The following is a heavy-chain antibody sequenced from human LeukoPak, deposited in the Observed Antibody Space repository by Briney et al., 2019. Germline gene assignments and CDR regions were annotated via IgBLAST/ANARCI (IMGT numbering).Heavy chain of an antibody. CDR1: GYTFTGYY. Sequence: ASVKVSCKASGYTFTGYYMHWVRQAPGQGLEWMGWINPNSGGTNYAQKFQGRVTMTRDTSISTAYMELSRLRSDDTAVYYCARARLLTPVPTRGKTWLAPWGKGPLVTASS. CDR3: ARARLLTPVPTRGKTWLAP. V-gene: IGHV1-2*02. J-gene: IGHJ5*02. CDR2: INPNSGGT. D-gene: IGHD4-17*01.